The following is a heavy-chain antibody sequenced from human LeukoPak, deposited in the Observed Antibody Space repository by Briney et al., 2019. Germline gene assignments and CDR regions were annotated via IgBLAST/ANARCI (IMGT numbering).Heavy chain of an antibody. D-gene: IGHD4-23*01. CDR3: ARVSDDEHGGNSGAIYFES. J-gene: IGHJ4*02. CDR2: VYHSGST. V-gene: IGHV4-38-2*02. CDR1: GYSIMSTFY. Sequence: SETLSLTCTVSGYSIMSTFYWGWIRQSPGKGLEWIGNVYHSGSTYSNPSLRSRVTISVDTSKNQFTLKLSSVTAADTAVYYCARVSDDEHGGNSGAIYFESWGQGTVVTVSS.